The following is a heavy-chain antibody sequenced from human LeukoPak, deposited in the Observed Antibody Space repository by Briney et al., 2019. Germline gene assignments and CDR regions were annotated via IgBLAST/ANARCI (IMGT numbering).Heavy chain of an antibody. CDR2: ITGSGGET. D-gene: IGHD2-15*01. CDR3: ARDRRFPDDILDV. Sequence: GGSLRLSCAASGFTFSTYAMSWVRQAPGKGLEWVSAITGSGGETWNADSVGGRFTISRDNSRNTVFLQMNNLRPEDTALYYCARDRRFPDDILDVWGQGTMVTVSS. CDR1: GFTFSTYA. J-gene: IGHJ3*01. V-gene: IGHV3-23*01.